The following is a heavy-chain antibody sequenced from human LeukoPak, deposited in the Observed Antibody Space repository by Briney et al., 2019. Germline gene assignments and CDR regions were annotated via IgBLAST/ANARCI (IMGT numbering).Heavy chain of an antibody. Sequence: VQPRESLRLSCAASGFTFSSSWMHWVRQAPGKGLIWVSRMNSDGRTTTYADSVKGRFTISRDNAKNTLFLQMNSLTADDTAVYYCVRGLNGNSDSWGQGALVTVSS. J-gene: IGHJ4*02. D-gene: IGHD2-8*01. CDR1: GFTFSSSW. CDR2: MNSDGRTT. V-gene: IGHV3-74*01. CDR3: VRGLNGNSDS.